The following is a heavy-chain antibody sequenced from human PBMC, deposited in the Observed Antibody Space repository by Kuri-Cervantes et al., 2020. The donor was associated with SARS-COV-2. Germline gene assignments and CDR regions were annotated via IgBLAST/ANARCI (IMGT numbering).Heavy chain of an antibody. CDR2: IWYDGSNK. CDR3: ARELVGATNYYGMDV. Sequence: LTCAASGFTFSSYGMHWVRQAPGKGLEWVAVIWYDGSNKYYADSVKGRFTISRDNSKNTLYLQMNSLRAEDTAVYYCARELVGATNYYGMDVWGQGTTVTDSS. J-gene: IGHJ6*02. V-gene: IGHV3-33*01. CDR1: GFTFSSYG. D-gene: IGHD1-26*01.